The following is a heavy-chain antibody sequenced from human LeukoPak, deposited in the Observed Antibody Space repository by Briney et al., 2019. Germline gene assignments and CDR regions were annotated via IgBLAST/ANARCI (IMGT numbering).Heavy chain of an antibody. CDR2: IVSNGGNT. V-gene: IGHV3-64*02. CDR1: GLTFSSHA. J-gene: IGHJ4*02. D-gene: IGHD6-13*01. Sequence: GGSLRLSCAASGLTFSSHAMHWVRQAPGKGLEYVSAIVSNGGNTYYADSVRGRFTISRDNSKDTVYLQMGSLRSDDTAVYYCARHYSSSWYELDFDYWGQGTLVTVSS. CDR3: ARHYSSSWYELDFDY.